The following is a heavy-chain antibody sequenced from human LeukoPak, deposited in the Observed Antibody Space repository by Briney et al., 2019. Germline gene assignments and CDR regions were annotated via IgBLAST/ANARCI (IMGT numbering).Heavy chain of an antibody. CDR3: AKSIAAAGYNFDY. CDR1: GFTFSSYG. D-gene: IGHD6-13*01. CDR2: IWYDGSNK. J-gene: IGHJ4*02. Sequence: GRSLRLSCAASGFTFSSYGMHWVRQAPGKGLEWVAVIWYDGSNKYYADSVKGRFTISRDNSKNTLYLQMNSLRAEDTALYYCAKSIAAAGYNFDYWGQGTLVTVSS. V-gene: IGHV3-33*06.